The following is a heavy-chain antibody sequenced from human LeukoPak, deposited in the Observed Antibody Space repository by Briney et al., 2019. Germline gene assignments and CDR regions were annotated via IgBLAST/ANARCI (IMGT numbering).Heavy chain of an antibody. V-gene: IGHV3-21*01. D-gene: IGHD2-2*01. Sequence: GGSLRLSCAASGFTFSSYSMNWVRQAPGKGLEWVSSISSSSSYIYYADSVKGRFTISRDNAKNSLYLQMNSLRAEDTAVYYCARDPSDIVVVPAATSFDYWGQGTLVTVSS. J-gene: IGHJ4*02. CDR1: GFTFSSYS. CDR3: ARDPSDIVVVPAATSFDY. CDR2: ISSSSSYI.